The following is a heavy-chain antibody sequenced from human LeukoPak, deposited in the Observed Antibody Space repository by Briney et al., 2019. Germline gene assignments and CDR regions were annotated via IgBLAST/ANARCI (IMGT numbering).Heavy chain of an antibody. CDR1: GFTFSSYA. CDR3: AKVETAAAATLRGFDY. Sequence: GGSLRLSCAASGFTFSSYAMSWVRQAPGKGLEWVSAITNGGGTTYYADSVKGRFTISRDNSKNTLYLQMNSLRAEDTAVYYCAKVETAAAATLRGFDYWGQGTLVTVSS. J-gene: IGHJ4*02. CDR2: ITNGGGTT. D-gene: IGHD6-13*01. V-gene: IGHV3-23*01.